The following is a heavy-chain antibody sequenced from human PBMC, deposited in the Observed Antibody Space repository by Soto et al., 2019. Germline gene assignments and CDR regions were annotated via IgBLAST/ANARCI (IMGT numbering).Heavy chain of an antibody. CDR1: GFTFSSYG. Sequence: QVQLVESGGGVVQPGRSLRLSCAASGFTFSSYGMHWVRQAPGKGLEWVAVILYDGSNKYYADSVKGRFTISRDNSKNTLYLQMNSLRAEDTAVYYCARGDHYYDSSGEFDYWGQGTLVTVSS. CDR2: ILYDGSNK. CDR3: ARGDHYYDSSGEFDY. D-gene: IGHD3-22*01. J-gene: IGHJ4*02. V-gene: IGHV3-33*01.